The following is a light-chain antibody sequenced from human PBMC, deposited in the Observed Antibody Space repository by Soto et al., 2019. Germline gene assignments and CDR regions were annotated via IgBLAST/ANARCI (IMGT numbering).Light chain of an antibody. CDR1: SSNIGAGYD. V-gene: IGLV1-40*01. J-gene: IGLJ2*01. CDR2: GNT. CDR3: QSYDSSLSAVV. Sequence: QSVLTQPPSVSGAPGQRVTLSCTGSSSNIGAGYDVHWYQQLPGTAPKLLIYGNTNRPSGVPDRFSGSKSGTSASLVITGLQAEDEADYYCQSYDSSLSAVVFGGGTKLTVL.